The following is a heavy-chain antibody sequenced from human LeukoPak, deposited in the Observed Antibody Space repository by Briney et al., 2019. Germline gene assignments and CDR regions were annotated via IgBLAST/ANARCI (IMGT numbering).Heavy chain of an antibody. D-gene: IGHD1-26*01. CDR3: AHSLGGELPDY. V-gene: IGHV3-23*01. J-gene: IGHJ4*02. CDR2: ISGSGGST. Sequence: GGSLRLSCAASGFAFSSYAMSWVRQAPGKGLEWVSAISGSGGSTYYADSVKGRFTISRGNSKNTLYLQMNSLRAEDTAVYYCAHSLGGELPDYWGQGTLVTVSS. CDR1: GFAFSSYA.